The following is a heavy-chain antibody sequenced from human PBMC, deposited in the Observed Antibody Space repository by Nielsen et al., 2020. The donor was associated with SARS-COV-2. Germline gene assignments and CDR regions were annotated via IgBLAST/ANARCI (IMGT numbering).Heavy chain of an antibody. CDR3: AKARGEWLHEN. CDR2: ISSSSSYI. D-gene: IGHD3-10*01. Sequence: GGSLRLSCAASGFTFSSYSMNWVRQAPGKGLEWVSSISSSSSYIYYADSVKGRFTISRDNAKNSLYLQMNSLRAEDTAIYYCAKARGEWLHENWGQGTLVTVSS. J-gene: IGHJ4*02. V-gene: IGHV3-21*04. CDR1: GFTFSSYS.